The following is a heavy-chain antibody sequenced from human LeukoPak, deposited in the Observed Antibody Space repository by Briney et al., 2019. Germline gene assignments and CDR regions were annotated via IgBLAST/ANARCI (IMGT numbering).Heavy chain of an antibody. Sequence: SETLSLTCTVSGGSISSYYWSWIRQPPGKGLEWIGEINHSGSTNYNPSLKSRVTISVDTSKNQFSLKLSSVTAADTAVYYCARGRLEETTVTTTDDYWGQGTLVTVSS. D-gene: IGHD4-17*01. J-gene: IGHJ4*02. CDR1: GGSISSYY. V-gene: IGHV4-34*01. CDR3: ARGRLEETTVTTTDDY. CDR2: INHSGST.